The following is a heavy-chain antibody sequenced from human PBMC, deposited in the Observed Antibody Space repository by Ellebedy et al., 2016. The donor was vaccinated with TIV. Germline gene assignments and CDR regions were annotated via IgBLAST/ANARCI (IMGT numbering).Heavy chain of an antibody. CDR3: ARDDSGCFDY. J-gene: IGHJ4*02. CDR1: RYTFTTYG. Sequence: AASVKVSCKASRYTFTTYGISWVLQAPGQGLEWMGWISTYNGNTNYAQKLQGRVTITTDTSTSTAYMELRSLRSDDTAVYYCARDDSGCFDYWGQGTLVTVSS. V-gene: IGHV1-18*01. D-gene: IGHD1-26*01. CDR2: ISTYNGNT.